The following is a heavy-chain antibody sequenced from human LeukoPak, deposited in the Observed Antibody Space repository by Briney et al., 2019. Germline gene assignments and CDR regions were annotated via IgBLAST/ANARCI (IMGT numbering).Heavy chain of an antibody. Sequence: PGGSLRLSCAASGFTFSSYAMSWVRQAPGKGLEWVSAISGSGGSTYYADSVKGRFTISRDNSKNTLYLQMNSLRAEDTAVSYCAKNFYGSGSYYKRLDYFDYWGQGTLVTVS. CDR1: GFTFSSYA. CDR3: AKNFYGSGSYYKRLDYFDY. D-gene: IGHD3-10*01. J-gene: IGHJ4*02. V-gene: IGHV3-23*01. CDR2: ISGSGGST.